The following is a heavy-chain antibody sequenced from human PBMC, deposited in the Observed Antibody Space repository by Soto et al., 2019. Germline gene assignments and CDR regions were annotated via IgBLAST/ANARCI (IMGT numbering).Heavy chain of an antibody. V-gene: IGHV3-53*02. D-gene: IGHD4-4*01. CDR2: LYGAGDS. CDR1: GFTVSSYQ. Sequence: EVQMAETGGGLIQPGGSLRLSCAASGFTVSSYQMSWVRRAPGKGLEWLSVLYGAGDSHYADSVKGRFTISRDNSNNVVYLQINSLRAEDTAVYYCSRGHSNGANYFESWGQGTLVTVSS. J-gene: IGHJ4*02. CDR3: SRGHSNGANYFES.